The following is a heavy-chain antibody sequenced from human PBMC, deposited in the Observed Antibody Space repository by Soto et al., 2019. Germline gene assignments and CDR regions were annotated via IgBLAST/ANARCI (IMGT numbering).Heavy chain of an antibody. Sequence: ASVKVSCKASGYTFTSYAMHWVRQAPGQRLEWMGWINAGNGNTKYSQKFQGRVTITRDTSASTAYMELSSLRSEDTAVYYCARSIVVVTALDERGQGTLVTVSS. V-gene: IGHV1-3*01. CDR1: GYTFTSYA. D-gene: IGHD2-21*02. CDR2: INAGNGNT. CDR3: ARSIVVVTALDE. J-gene: IGHJ4*02.